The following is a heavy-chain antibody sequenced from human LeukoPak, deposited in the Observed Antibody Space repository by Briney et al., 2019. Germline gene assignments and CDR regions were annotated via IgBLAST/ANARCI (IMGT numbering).Heavy chain of an antibody. CDR3: ASRKLGNDY. Sequence: SETLSLTCTVSGGSVTDYHWSWIRQSPGKGLEWIGYIYYTGTSYNPSLKSRVTISADTSKNQFSLKLISVTAADTAVYYCASRKLGNDYWGQGTLVTVSS. CDR1: GGSVTDYH. CDR2: IYYTGT. J-gene: IGHJ4*02. D-gene: IGHD7-27*01. V-gene: IGHV4-59*02.